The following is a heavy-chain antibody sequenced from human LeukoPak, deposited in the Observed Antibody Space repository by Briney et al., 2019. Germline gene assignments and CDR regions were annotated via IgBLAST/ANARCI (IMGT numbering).Heavy chain of an antibody. CDR2: INQDGGEK. V-gene: IGHV3-7*01. J-gene: IGHJ4*02. CDR3: ARDSSSSSWPPYFDY. CDR1: GFTFRNFW. Sequence: PGGSLRLSCEASGFTFRNFWMSWVRQAPGKGLEWVANINQDGGEKDYMDSVKGRFTISRDNAKNSLYLQMNRLRAEDTAVYYCARDSSSSSWPPYFDYWGQGTLVTVSS. D-gene: IGHD6-13*01.